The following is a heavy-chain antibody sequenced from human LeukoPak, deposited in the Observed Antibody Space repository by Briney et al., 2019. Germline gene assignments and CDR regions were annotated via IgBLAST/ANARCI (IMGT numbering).Heavy chain of an antibody. J-gene: IGHJ4*02. CDR1: GGAISSYY. Sequence: SETLSLTCTVSGGAISSYYWSWVRQPPGKGLEWIGYIYYSGTTNYHPSLKSPFTISIDTSKTQFSLKLNSVTAADTAVYFCARGKPLEPLDYWGQGTLVTVSS. CDR3: ARGKPLEPLDY. V-gene: IGHV4-59*01. CDR2: IYYSGTT. D-gene: IGHD1-1*01.